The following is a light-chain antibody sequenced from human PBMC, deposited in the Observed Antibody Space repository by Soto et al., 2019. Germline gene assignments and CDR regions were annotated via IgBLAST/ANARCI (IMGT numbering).Light chain of an antibody. CDR2: DAS. CDR1: QNISIW. CDR3: QQYYSYRWT. J-gene: IGKJ1*01. V-gene: IGKV1-5*01. Sequence: DIQMTQSPSTLSASVGDRVTITCRASQNISIWLAWYQKKPGKAPKHLISDASSLQSGVPSRFSGSGSGTGFTLTISSLQPDDFATYYCQQYYSYRWTFGQGTRVEIK.